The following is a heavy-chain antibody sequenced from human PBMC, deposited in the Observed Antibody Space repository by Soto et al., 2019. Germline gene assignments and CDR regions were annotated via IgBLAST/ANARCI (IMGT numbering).Heavy chain of an antibody. Sequence: QITLKESGPTLVKPTQTLTLTCTFSGFSLSTSGVGVGWIRQPPGKALEWLALIYWDDDKRYSPSLKSRLTIXXDXSXXQVVLTMTNMDPVDTATYYCAPTPGGGVAAGPCDYWGQGTLVTVSS. CDR2: IYWDDDK. V-gene: IGHV2-5*02. CDR3: APTPGGGVAAGPCDY. CDR1: GFSLSTSGVG. J-gene: IGHJ4*02. D-gene: IGHD6-13*01.